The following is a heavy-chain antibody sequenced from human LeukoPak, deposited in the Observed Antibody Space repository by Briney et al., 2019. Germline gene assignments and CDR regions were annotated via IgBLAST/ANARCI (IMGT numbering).Heavy chain of an antibody. J-gene: IGHJ4*02. CDR3: ARGGSGPDY. CDR1: GDSMTTYY. Sequence: PSETLSLTCTVSGDSMTTYYWSWVRQPPGKGLEWIGYIYYSGSTNYNPSLKSRVTISVDTSKNQFSLKLNSVTAADTAVYYCARGGSGPDYWGQGTPVTVSS. V-gene: IGHV4-59*01. CDR2: IYYSGST. D-gene: IGHD6-19*01.